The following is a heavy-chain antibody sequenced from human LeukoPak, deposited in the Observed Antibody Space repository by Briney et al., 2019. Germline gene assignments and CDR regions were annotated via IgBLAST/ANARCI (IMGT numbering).Heavy chain of an antibody. D-gene: IGHD2-8*01. CDR1: GFTFSSYA. V-gene: IGHV3-30-3*01. J-gene: IGHJ4*02. CDR2: ISYDGSNK. CDR3: ARGGSRVYAHIDC. Sequence: GGSLRLSCAASGFTFSSYALHWVRQAPGKGLEWVAVISYDGSNKYYADSVKGRFTISRDNSKNTLYLQMNSLRAEDTAVYYCARGGSRVYAHIDCWGQGTLVTVSS.